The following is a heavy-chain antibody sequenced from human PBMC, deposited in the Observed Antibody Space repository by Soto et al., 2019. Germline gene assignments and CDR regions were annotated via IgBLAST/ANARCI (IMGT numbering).Heavy chain of an antibody. CDR3: AKSDASSSYAMDV. V-gene: IGHV3-30*18. J-gene: IGHJ6*02. CDR2: MSYDATKK. Sequence: PGGSLRLSCAASGFPFSTYGMHWVRQAPGKGLEWVALMSYDATKKYYADSVKGRFTISRDNAKNTLYLQMNSLKTEDTALYYCAKSDASSSYAMDVWGQGTTVTVSS. D-gene: IGHD6-6*01. CDR1: GFPFSTYG.